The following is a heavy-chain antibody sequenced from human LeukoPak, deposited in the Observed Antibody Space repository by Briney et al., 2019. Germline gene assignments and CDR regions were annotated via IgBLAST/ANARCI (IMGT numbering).Heavy chain of an antibody. Sequence: GASVKVSCKASGYTFTGYYMHWVRQAPGQGLEWMGWINPNSGGTNYAQKFQGRVTMTRDTSISTAYMELSGLRSDDTAVYYCARGRVSYGDYVGYYGMDVWGQGTTVTVSS. CDR1: GYTFTGYY. CDR2: INPNSGGT. J-gene: IGHJ6*02. CDR3: ARGRVSYGDYVGYYGMDV. V-gene: IGHV1-2*02. D-gene: IGHD4-17*01.